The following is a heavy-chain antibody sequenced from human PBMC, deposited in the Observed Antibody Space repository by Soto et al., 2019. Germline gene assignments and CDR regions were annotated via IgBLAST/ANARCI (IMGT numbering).Heavy chain of an antibody. Sequence: QVQLVESGGGVVQPGRSLRLSCAASGFTFSSYGMHWVRQAPGKGLEWVAVIWYDGSNKYYADSVKGRFTISRDNSKNTLYLQMNSLRAEDTAVYYCARDFKTGVPAAMSNYWGQGTLVTVSS. V-gene: IGHV3-33*01. J-gene: IGHJ4*02. CDR1: GFTFSSYG. D-gene: IGHD2-2*01. CDR3: ARDFKTGVPAAMSNY. CDR2: IWYDGSNK.